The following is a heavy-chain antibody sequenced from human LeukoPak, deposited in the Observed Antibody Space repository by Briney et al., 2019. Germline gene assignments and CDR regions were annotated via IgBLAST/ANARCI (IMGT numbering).Heavy chain of an antibody. Sequence: PGGSLRLSCAASRFTFNNYWMSWVRQAPGMGLEWVANIKQDGSEKYYVDSVQGRFTISRDNSKSTLCLQMNSLRAEDTAVYYCAKQLGYCSDGSCYFPYWGQGTLVTVSS. J-gene: IGHJ4*02. V-gene: IGHV3-7*03. D-gene: IGHD2-15*01. CDR2: IKQDGSEK. CDR3: AKQLGYCSDGSCYFPY. CDR1: RFTFNNYW.